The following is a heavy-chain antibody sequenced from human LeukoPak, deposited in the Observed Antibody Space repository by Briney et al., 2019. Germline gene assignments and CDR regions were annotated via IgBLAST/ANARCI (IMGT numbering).Heavy chain of an antibody. D-gene: IGHD2-21*02. CDR3: AKARAAYCGGDCYPHLDY. V-gene: IGHV3-30*18. CDR2: ILYDGSNK. CDR1: GFTFSSYG. J-gene: IGHJ4*02. Sequence: GRSLRLSCAASGFTFSSYGIHWVRQAPGKGLGWVTVILYDGSNKYYADSVKGRFTISRDNSKNTLYLQMNSLRAEDTAVYYCAKARAAYCGGDCYPHLDYWGQGTLVTVSS.